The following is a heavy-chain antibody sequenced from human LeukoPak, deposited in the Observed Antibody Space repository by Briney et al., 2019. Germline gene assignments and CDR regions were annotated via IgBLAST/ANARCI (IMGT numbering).Heavy chain of an antibody. CDR3: ARQEYCSGGSCYTWFDP. CDR2: IYPADSDI. V-gene: IGHV5-51*01. CDR1: GYSINNYW. Sequence: GESLKISCKGSGYSINNYWIGWVRQMPGKGLEWMGIIYPADSDIRYSPSFQGQVTVSADKSISTAYLQWSSLKASDTAMYYCARQEYCSGGSCYTWFDPWGQGTLVTVSS. D-gene: IGHD2-15*01. J-gene: IGHJ5*02.